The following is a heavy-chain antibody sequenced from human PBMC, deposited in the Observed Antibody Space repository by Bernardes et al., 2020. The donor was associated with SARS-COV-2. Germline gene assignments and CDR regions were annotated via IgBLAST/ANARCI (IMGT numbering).Heavy chain of an antibody. Sequence: GGSLRLSCAASGFTFSSYAMSWVRQAPGKGLEWVSAISGSGGSTYYADSVKGRFTISRDNSKNTLYLQMNSLRAEDTAIYYCAKDPSTYYDILTGPLPPDYWGQGTLVTVSS. CDR3: AKDPSTYYDILTGPLPPDY. CDR2: ISGSGGST. J-gene: IGHJ4*02. CDR1: GFTFSSYA. V-gene: IGHV3-23*01. D-gene: IGHD3-9*01.